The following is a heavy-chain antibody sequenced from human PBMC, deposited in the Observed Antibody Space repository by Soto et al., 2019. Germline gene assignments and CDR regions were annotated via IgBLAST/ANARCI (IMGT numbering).Heavy chain of an antibody. CDR2: IYYSGST. V-gene: IGHV4-30-4*01. CDR3: ARVQGLGYSFGVIEY. Sequence: PSETLSLTCTVSGGSISSGDYYWSWIRQPPGKGLEWIGYIYYSGSTYYNPSLKSRVTISVDTSKNQFSLKLSSVTAADTAVYYCARVQGLGYSFGVIEYWGQGTLVKVSS. J-gene: IGHJ4*02. D-gene: IGHD5-18*01. CDR1: GGSISSGDYY.